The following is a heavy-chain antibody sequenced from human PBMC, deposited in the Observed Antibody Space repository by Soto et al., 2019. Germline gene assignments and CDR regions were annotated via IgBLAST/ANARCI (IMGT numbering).Heavy chain of an antibody. D-gene: IGHD3-22*01. CDR1: GGSISTGGYY. CDR2: IYYSGST. CDR3: ARLYETTGYYDEGWFDP. V-gene: IGHV4-31*03. J-gene: IGHJ5*02. Sequence: QVQLQESGPGLVKPSQTLSLTCTVSGGSISTGGYYWSWIRQHPGKGLEWIGHIYYSGSTYHNPSLKSRLIISVDTSKNQFSLKLISVTAADTAVYYCARLYETTGYYDEGWFDPWGQGTLVTVSS.